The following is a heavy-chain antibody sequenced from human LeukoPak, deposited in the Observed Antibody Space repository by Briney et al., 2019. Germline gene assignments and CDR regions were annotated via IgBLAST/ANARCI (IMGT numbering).Heavy chain of an antibody. CDR1: GFTFSSYG. CDR2: IWYDGSNK. V-gene: IGHV3-33*01. CDR3: ARDGGATTTVTGFDY. J-gene: IGHJ4*02. Sequence: GGSLRLSCAASGFTFSSYGMHWVRQAPGKGLEWVAVIWYDGSNKYYADSVKGRFTISRDNSKNTLYLQMNSLRAGDTAVYYCARDGGATTTVTGFDYWGQGTLVTVSS. D-gene: IGHD4-17*01.